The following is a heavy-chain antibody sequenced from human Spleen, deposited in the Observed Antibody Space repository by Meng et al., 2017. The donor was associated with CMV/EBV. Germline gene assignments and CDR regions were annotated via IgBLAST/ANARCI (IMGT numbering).Heavy chain of an antibody. CDR1: GYTFTGYY. D-gene: IGHD1-26*01. V-gene: IGHV1-2*02. CDR2: INPNSGGT. J-gene: IGHJ4*02. Sequence: ASVKVSCKASGYTFTGYYMHWVRQAPGQGLEWMGWINPNSGGTHYAQRFQGRVTMTRDTSISTAYMELSRLRSDDTAVYYCARANYGYSGSFGFYWGQGTLVTVSS. CDR3: ARANYGYSGSFGFY.